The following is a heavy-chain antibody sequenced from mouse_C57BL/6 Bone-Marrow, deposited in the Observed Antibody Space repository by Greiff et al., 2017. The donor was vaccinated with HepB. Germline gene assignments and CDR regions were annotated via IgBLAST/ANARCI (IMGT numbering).Heavy chain of an antibody. J-gene: IGHJ3*01. D-gene: IGHD1-1*02. CDR3: ARSPYYRFAY. Sequence: VQLQQSGAELARPGASVKLSCKASGYTFTSYGISWVKQRTGQGLEWIGEIYPRSGNTYYNEKFKGKATLTADKSSSTAYMELRSLTSEDSAVYFWARSPYYRFAYWGQGTLVTVSA. CDR1: GYTFTSYG. CDR2: IYPRSGNT. V-gene: IGHV1-81*01.